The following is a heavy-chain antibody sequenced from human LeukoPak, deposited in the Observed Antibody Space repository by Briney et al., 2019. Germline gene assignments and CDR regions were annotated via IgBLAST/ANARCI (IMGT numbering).Heavy chain of an antibody. CDR1: GYTFTGYY. CDR3: ARDDYRGSGNYYQAHNWIDP. D-gene: IGHD3-10*01. J-gene: IGHJ5*02. V-gene: IGHV1-46*01. Sequence: ASVKVSCKASGYTFTGYYMHWVRQAPGQGLEWMGIINPSDGSTSYAQKFQGRVTLTRDTSTSTVYMELSSLRSEDTAIYYCARDDYRGSGNYYQAHNWIDPWGLGTLVTISS. CDR2: INPSDGST.